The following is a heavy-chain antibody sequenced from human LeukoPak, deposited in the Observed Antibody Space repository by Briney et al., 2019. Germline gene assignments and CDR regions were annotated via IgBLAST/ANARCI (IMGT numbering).Heavy chain of an antibody. Sequence: GGSLRLSLTASGFKFDDYDMSWVRQVPGKGLEWVSGITWNGDKTGYADSVRGRFAISRDNTKKSLYLQMSSLRAEDTALYYCARDPFCSSSTGRYFEDWFDRCGAGTLVTVSS. D-gene: IGHD2-2*01. J-gene: IGHJ5*02. CDR2: ITWNGDKT. CDR1: GFKFDDYD. CDR3: ARDPFCSSSTGRYFEDWFDR. V-gene: IGHV3-20*03.